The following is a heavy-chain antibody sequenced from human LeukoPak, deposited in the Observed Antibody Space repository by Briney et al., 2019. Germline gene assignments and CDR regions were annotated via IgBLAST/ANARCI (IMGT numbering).Heavy chain of an antibody. CDR1: GFTVSSNY. Sequence: GGSLRLSCAASGFTVSSNYMRWVRQAPGTGLEWVSLIYSGGSTYNADSVRGRFTISRDNSKNTLYLQMNSLRAEDTAVYYCARDRTYYYDTSGYYGTPGAFDIWGQGTMVTVSS. D-gene: IGHD3-22*01. CDR3: ARDRTYYYDTSGYYGTPGAFDI. V-gene: IGHV3-53*01. CDR2: IYSGGST. J-gene: IGHJ3*02.